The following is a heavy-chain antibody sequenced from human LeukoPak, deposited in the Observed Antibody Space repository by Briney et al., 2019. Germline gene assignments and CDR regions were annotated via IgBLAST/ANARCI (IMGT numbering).Heavy chain of an antibody. CDR2: MNPNSGNT. D-gene: IGHD2-2*01. Sequence: GASVKASCKASGYTFTSYDINWVRQATGQGLEWMGWMNPNSGNTGYAQKFQGRFTMTRNTSISRTYMELSSLRSEDTAGYYCARGXSXSSMTCPYWXDPWGQGTLVTVSS. V-gene: IGHV1-8*01. CDR3: ARGXSXSSMTCPYWXDP. CDR1: GYTFTSYD. J-gene: IGHJ5*02.